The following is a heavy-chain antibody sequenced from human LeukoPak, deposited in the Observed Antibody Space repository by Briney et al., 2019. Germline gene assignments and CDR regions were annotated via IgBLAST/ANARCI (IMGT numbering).Heavy chain of an antibody. CDR2: ISYDGSNK. Sequence: GRSLRLSCAASGFSFSTYGMHWVRQAPGKGLEWVALISYDGSNKYYADSVKGRFTISRDNSKNTLYLQMNSLKTEDTAVYYCGAGILFLDYRGQGTLVTVSS. CDR1: GFSFSTYG. J-gene: IGHJ4*02. CDR3: GAGILFLDY. V-gene: IGHV3-30*03. D-gene: IGHD3-3*01.